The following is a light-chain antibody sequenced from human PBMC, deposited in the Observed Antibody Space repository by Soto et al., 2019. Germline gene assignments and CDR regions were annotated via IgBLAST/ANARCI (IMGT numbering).Light chain of an antibody. Sequence: EIVLTQSPGTLSLSPGERATLSRRASQSTTYLAWYQQKPGQAPRLLIYGSSTRATGIPDRFSGSGSGTDFTLTISRLEPEDFAVYYCQQYGDSPRTFGQGTKVDIK. CDR3: QQYGDSPRT. CDR2: GSS. J-gene: IGKJ1*01. CDR1: QSTTY. V-gene: IGKV3-20*01.